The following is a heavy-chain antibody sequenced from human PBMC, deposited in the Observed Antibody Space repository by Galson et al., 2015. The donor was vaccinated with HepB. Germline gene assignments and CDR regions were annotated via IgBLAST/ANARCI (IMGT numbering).Heavy chain of an antibody. CDR3: ARVKGMNYYDSSGYPTTDY. CDR1: GYTFTGYY. Sequence: SVKVSCKASGYTFTGYYMHWVRQAPGQGLEWMGWINPNSGGTNYAQKFQGRVTMTRDTSISTAYMELSRLRSDDTAVYYCARVKGMNYYDSSGYPTTDYWGQGTLVTVSS. J-gene: IGHJ4*02. V-gene: IGHV1-2*02. CDR2: INPNSGGT. D-gene: IGHD3-22*01.